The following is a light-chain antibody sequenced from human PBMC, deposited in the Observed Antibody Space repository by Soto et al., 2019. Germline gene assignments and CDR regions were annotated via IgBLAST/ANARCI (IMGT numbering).Light chain of an antibody. CDR3: QQYDSWPMT. CDR2: DAS. V-gene: IGKV3-20*01. Sequence: EIVLTQSPGTLSLSPGERATLSCRATESVVSNYLAWYQLKPGQAPRLLIYDASSRATGIPDRFSGSGSGTDFTLTISRLEPEDFAVYYCQQYDSWPMTFGQGTRLEIK. CDR1: ESVVSNY. J-gene: IGKJ5*01.